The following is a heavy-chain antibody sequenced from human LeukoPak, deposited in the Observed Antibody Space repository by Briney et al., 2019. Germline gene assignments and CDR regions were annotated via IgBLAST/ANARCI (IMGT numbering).Heavy chain of an antibody. CDR1: GGSISSGGYY. V-gene: IGHV4-31*03. Sequence: PSETLSLTCTVSGGSISSGGYYWSWIREHPGKGLEWIGYIYYSGSTYYNPSLKSRVTISVDTSKNQFSLKLSSVTAADTAVYYCASIPGEGTAAATGYWGQGTLVTVSS. CDR2: IYYSGST. CDR3: ASIPGEGTAAATGY. D-gene: IGHD2-2*01. J-gene: IGHJ4*02.